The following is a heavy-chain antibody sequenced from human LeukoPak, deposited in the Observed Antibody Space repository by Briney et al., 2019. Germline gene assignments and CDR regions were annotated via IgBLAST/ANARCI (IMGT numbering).Heavy chain of an antibody. D-gene: IGHD3-22*01. J-gene: IGHJ4*02. CDR2: IRYDGSNK. Sequence: GGSLRLSCAASGFTFSSYGMHWVRQAPGKGLEWVAFIRYDGSNKYYADSVKGRFTISRDNSKNTLYLQMNSLRAEDTAVYYCAKDEGYYYDSSGSNFDYWGQGTLVTVSS. V-gene: IGHV3-30*02. CDR1: GFTFSSYG. CDR3: AKDEGYYYDSSGSNFDY.